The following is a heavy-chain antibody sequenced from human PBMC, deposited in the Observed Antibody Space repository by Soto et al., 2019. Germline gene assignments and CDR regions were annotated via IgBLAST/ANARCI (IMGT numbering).Heavy chain of an antibody. CDR1: GCTFSSYA. Sequence: SVKVSCKASGCTFSSYAISCVRQAPGQVLEWMGGIIPIFGTANYAQKFQGRVTITADKSTSTAYMELSSLRSEDTAVYYCARDDGYNSLYFDYWGQGTLVTVS. V-gene: IGHV1-69*06. CDR2: IIPIFGTA. D-gene: IGHD5-12*01. CDR3: ARDDGYNSLYFDY. J-gene: IGHJ4*02.